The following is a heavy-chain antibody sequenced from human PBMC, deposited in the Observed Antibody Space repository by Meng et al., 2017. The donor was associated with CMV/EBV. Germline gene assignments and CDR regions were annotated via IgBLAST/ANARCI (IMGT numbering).Heavy chain of an antibody. J-gene: IGHJ5*02. Sequence: GSLRLSCTVSGGTISSSSYYWGCLRQPPGKGLEWIGSIYYSRSTYYNPSLKSRVTISVDTSKNQFSLKLSAVTAADTAVYYCARGLAARRFDPWGQGTLVTVSS. CDR2: IYYSRST. V-gene: IGHV4-39*01. CDR1: GGTISSSSYY. CDR3: ARGLAARRFDP. D-gene: IGHD6-6*01.